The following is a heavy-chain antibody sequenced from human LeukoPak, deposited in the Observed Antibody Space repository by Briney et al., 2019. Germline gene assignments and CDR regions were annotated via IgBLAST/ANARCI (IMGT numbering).Heavy chain of an antibody. J-gene: IGHJ3*01. D-gene: IGHD2-2*01. CDR1: GFTVSSNY. Sequence: GGSLRLSRAASGFTVSSNYMSWVRQAPGKGLEWVSIIYSGGSTYYADSVKGRFTISRDNSKNTLYLQMNSLRAEDTALYYCARGVVVVPAALDAFDFWGQGTMVTVSS. V-gene: IGHV3-53*01. CDR2: IYSGGST. CDR3: ARGVVVVPAALDAFDF.